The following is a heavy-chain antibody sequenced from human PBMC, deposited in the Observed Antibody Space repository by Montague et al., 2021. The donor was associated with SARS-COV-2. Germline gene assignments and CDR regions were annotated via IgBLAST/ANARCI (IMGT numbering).Heavy chain of an antibody. CDR2: TYYRSMWKS. CDR1: GDSVSSNSAT. Sequence: CAISGDSVSSNSATWNWIRQSPSRGLEWLGRTYYRSMWKSDYARSVKGRIAINPDTSKNQFSLQLGSVTPEDTALYYCVRGIEAAGSYDYWGQGTLVTVSS. V-gene: IGHV6-1*01. D-gene: IGHD6-13*01. CDR3: VRGIEAAGSYDY. J-gene: IGHJ4*02.